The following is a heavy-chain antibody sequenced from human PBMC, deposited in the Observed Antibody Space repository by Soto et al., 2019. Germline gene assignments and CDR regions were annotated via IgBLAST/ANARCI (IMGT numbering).Heavy chain of an antibody. CDR1: AATSIVYT. CDR2: IRYDGSNT. V-gene: IGHV3-33*01. J-gene: IGHJ4*02. Sequence: PGGSLRPSSPSSAATSIVYTMHGFRQAPGKGLEWVAVIRYDGSNTYYADSVKGRFTISRDNPKNMLYLQMNSLRAEDTAVYYCARDGVGNTAFFGYFDYWGLGTLVTVSS. D-gene: IGHD1-26*01. CDR3: ARDGVGNTAFFGYFDY.